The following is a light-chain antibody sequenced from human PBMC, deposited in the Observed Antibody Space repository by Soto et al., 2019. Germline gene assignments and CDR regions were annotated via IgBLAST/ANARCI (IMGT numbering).Light chain of an antibody. J-gene: IGLJ1*01. CDR2: RNN. V-gene: IGLV1-44*01. Sequence: QSVLTQPPSASGTPGQRVTISCSGSNSTIGRNTVTWYQQLPGTAPILLIYRNNQRPSGVPDRFSGSKSGTSASLAISGLQSDDESDYYCASWDDGLTGYVFGTGTKVTVL. CDR1: NSTIGRNT. CDR3: ASWDDGLTGYV.